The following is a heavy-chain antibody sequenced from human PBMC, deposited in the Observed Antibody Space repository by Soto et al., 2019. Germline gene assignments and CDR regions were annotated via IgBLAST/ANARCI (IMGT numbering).Heavy chain of an antibody. CDR2: ISDTGETT. V-gene: IGHV3-23*01. Sequence: EVQLLESGGGLVQPGGSLRLSCAASGFTFSSYAMSWVRQAPGKGLEWVSAISDTGETTYYANSVKGRFTISRDNSKNTLYLQLSSLSAEDTARYYCAKDRNTGSWYGYFDLWGQATLVTVSS. CDR3: AKDRNTGSWYGYFDL. D-gene: IGHD6-13*01. CDR1: GFTFSSYA. J-gene: IGHJ4*02.